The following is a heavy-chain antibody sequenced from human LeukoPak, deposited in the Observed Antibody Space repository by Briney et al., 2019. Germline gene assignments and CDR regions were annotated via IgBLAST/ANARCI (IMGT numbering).Heavy chain of an antibody. CDR2: ISGSGGST. D-gene: IGHD1-26*01. CDR1: GFTFSNYG. J-gene: IGHJ4*02. Sequence: GGYLRLSCSASGFTFSNYGMSWDRQAPGKGLEWVSAISGSGGSTYYAGSVKGPFTISRDNSKTTLYLQMNSLRAEDTAVYSCAKEVGDFDSWGQGTLVTVSS. V-gene: IGHV3-23*01. CDR3: AKEVGDFDS.